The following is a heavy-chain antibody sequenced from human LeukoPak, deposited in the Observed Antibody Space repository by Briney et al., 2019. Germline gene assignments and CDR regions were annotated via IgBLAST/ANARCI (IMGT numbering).Heavy chain of an antibody. D-gene: IGHD4-17*01. CDR1: GFTFSSYW. J-gene: IGHJ4*02. Sequence: GGSLRLSRAASGFTFSSYWMHWVRHAPGKGLVWVSRINSDGSSTSYADSVRGRFTISRDNAKNTLYLQMNSLRAEDTAVYYCAREDYGDYGGYVYWGQGTLVTVSS. V-gene: IGHV3-74*01. CDR3: AREDYGDYGGYVY. CDR2: INSDGSST.